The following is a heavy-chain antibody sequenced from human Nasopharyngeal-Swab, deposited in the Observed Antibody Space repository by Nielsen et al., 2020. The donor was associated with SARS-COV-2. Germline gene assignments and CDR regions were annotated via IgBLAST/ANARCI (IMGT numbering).Heavy chain of an antibody. CDR3: ASGNYDILTGYYEDPYYCDY. J-gene: IGHJ4*02. Sequence: SVHVPCKASRCTFSSYAILWVRQAPGQAIEWMGGIIPIFGTANYAQKFQGRVTITADESTSTAYMELSSLRSEDTAVYYCASGNYDILTGYYEDPYYCDYWGQGTLVTVSS. V-gene: IGHV1-69*13. CDR2: IIPIFGTA. CDR1: RCTFSSYA. D-gene: IGHD3-9*01.